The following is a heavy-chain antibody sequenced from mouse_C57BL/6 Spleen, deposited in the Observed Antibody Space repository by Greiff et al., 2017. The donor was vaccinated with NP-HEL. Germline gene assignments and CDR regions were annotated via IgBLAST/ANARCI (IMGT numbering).Heavy chain of an antibody. CDR3: ARHEEIYYDYDGSSWFAY. D-gene: IGHD2-4*01. Sequence: QVQLKQSGAELVKPGASVKLSCKASGYTFTEYTIHWVKQRSGQGLEWIGWFYPGSGSIKYNEKFKDKATLTADKSSSTVYMELSRLTSEDSAVYFCARHEEIYYDYDGSSWFAYWGQGTLVTVSA. J-gene: IGHJ3*01. V-gene: IGHV1-62-2*01. CDR1: GYTFTEYT. CDR2: FYPGSGSI.